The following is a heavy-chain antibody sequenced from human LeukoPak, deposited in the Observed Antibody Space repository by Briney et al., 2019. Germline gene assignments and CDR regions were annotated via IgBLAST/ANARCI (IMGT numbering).Heavy chain of an antibody. Sequence: SETLSLTCAVSGYSISSGYYWGWIRQPPGKGLEWIGSIYHGGSTYYNPSLKSRVTISVDTSKNQFSLKLSSVTAADTAVYYCARTGSDPDPYCGGDCYGGWFDPWGQGTLVTVSS. D-gene: IGHD2-21*01. CDR3: ARTGSDPDPYCGGDCYGGWFDP. V-gene: IGHV4-38-2*01. CDR2: IYHGGST. CDR1: GYSISSGYY. J-gene: IGHJ5*02.